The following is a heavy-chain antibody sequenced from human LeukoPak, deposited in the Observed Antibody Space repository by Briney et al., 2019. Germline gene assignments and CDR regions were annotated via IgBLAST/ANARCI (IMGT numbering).Heavy chain of an antibody. Sequence: GGSLRLSCAASGFTFSSYAMRWLPHAPGKGLEWVSAISGSGGRTYYADSVKGRLTISRDNSKNTLYLQMNSLRGEDTAVYYCAKAGHCSSTSCYFAAFRYWGQGTLVTVSS. D-gene: IGHD2-2*01. CDR1: GFTFSSYA. V-gene: IGHV3-23*01. CDR3: AKAGHCSSTSCYFAAFRY. J-gene: IGHJ4*02. CDR2: ISGSGGRT.